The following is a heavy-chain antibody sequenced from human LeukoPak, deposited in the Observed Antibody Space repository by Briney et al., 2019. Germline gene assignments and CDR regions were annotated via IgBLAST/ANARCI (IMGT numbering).Heavy chain of an antibody. CDR3: ARGGYGHNMDV. CDR2: IKNAGDDP. Sequence: GGSLRLSCVGSGFTFSNYYMYWVRQAPGKGPVWVSRIKNAGDDPIYADSVKGRFTISRDNAKNTVYLQMNSLRAEDTAVYYCARGGYGHNMDVWGEGTSVTVSS. D-gene: IGHD3-10*01. J-gene: IGHJ6*03. V-gene: IGHV3-74*01. CDR1: GFTFSNYY.